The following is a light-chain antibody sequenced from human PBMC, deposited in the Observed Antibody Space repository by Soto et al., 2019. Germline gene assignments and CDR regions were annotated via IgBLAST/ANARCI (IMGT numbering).Light chain of an antibody. V-gene: IGKV3-20*01. CDR3: QQYGSSPWT. CDR1: QSVSSSY. Sequence: EIVLTQSPGTLSLSPGERATLSCRASQSVSSSYLAWYQQKPGQAPRLLIYGASSRATGIPDRFSGSGSGTDVTLTISRLEPEDFAVYYCQQYGSSPWTFGQGPKVEIK. J-gene: IGKJ1*01. CDR2: GAS.